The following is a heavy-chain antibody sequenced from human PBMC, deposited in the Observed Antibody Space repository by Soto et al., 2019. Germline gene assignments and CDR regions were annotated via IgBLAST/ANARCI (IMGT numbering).Heavy chain of an antibody. CDR1: GGSCTGYY. CDR2: INHSGST. D-gene: IGHD3-10*01. CDR3: ARVLRFLHWFEH. J-gene: IGHJ5*02. V-gene: IGHV4-34*01. Sequence: SETLSLTCAVYGGSCTGYYWSWIRQPPGKGLEWIGEINHSGSTNYNPSLKSRVTISVDTSKNQFSLKLSSVTAADTAVYYCARVLRFLHWFEHWGQGTLVTVS.